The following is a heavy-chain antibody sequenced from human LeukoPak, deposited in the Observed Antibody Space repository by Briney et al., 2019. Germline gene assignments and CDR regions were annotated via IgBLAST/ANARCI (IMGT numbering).Heavy chain of an antibody. J-gene: IGHJ2*01. CDR1: GVILSEYA. CDR2: ISSDGGST. CDR3: ARGRQGAKTRYFDL. Sequence: PGGSLRLSCAASGVILSEYAMHWGRQGPGKGLECISTISSDGGSTYYANSVKGRCTISRDNSKNTLYLQMGSLRAEDMAVYYCARGRQGAKTRYFDLWGRGTRVTVSS. V-gene: IGHV3-64*01. D-gene: IGHD1-26*01.